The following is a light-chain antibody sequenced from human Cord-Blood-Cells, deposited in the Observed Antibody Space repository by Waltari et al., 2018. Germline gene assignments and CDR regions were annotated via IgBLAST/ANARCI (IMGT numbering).Light chain of an antibody. Sequence: IVMTHSPATLSVSPGERATLSCRASQSVSSNLAWYQQKPGQAPRLLIYGASTRATGIPARFSGSGSGTEFTLTISSLQSEDFAVYCCQQYNNWPPLTFGGGTKVEIK. CDR2: GAS. CDR1: QSVSSN. V-gene: IGKV3-15*01. J-gene: IGKJ4*01. CDR3: QQYNNWPPLT.